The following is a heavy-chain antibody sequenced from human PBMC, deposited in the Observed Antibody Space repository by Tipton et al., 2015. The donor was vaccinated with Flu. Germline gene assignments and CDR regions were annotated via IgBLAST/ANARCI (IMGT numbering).Heavy chain of an antibody. Sequence: TLSLTCTVSGGSISSGSYYWSWLRQPAGKGLEWIGRIYTSGSTNYNPSLKSRVTISVDTSKNQFSLKLSSVTAADTAVYYCARDRRGWMVEGAFDIWGQGTMVTVSS. CDR1: GGSISSGSYY. V-gene: IGHV4-61*02. J-gene: IGHJ3*02. D-gene: IGHD2-15*01. CDR2: IYTSGST. CDR3: ARDRRGWMVEGAFDI.